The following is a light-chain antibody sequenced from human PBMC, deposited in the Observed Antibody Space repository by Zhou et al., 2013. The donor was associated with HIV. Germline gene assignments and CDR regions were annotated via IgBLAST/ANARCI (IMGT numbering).Light chain of an antibody. Sequence: EIVLTQSPGTLSLSPGERATLSCRASQSVSSSYLAWYQQKPGQAPRLLIYGASSRATGIPDRFSGSGSGTDFTLTISRLEPEDFAVYYCQQYGSSPPTLTFGGGTKVRSN. CDR2: GAS. CDR3: QQYGSSPPTLT. V-gene: IGKV3-20*01. J-gene: IGKJ4*01. CDR1: QSVSSSY.